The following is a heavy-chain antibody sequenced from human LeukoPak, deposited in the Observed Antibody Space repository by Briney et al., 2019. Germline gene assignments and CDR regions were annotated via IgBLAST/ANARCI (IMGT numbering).Heavy chain of an antibody. CDR3: AKDGFNWIAFDD. Sequence: GGSLRLSCAASGFTLSTYAMHWARQAPGKGLEWVAYISGTGFTTYYADSVKGRFTISSDSSKNTLFLQMNSLRAEDTAIYYCAKDGFNWIAFDDWGQGTLVTVSS. D-gene: IGHD1-20*01. J-gene: IGHJ4*02. V-gene: IGHV3-23*01. CDR1: GFTLSTYA. CDR2: ISGTGFTT.